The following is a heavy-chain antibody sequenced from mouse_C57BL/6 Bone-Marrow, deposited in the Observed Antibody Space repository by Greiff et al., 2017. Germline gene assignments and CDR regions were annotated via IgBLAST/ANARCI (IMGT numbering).Heavy chain of an antibody. CDR3: AREGWLLRNWYFDV. Sequence: QVQLKQSGPELVKPGASVTLSCKASGYTFTSYDINWVKQRPGQGLEWIGWIYPRDGSTKYNEKFKGKATLTVDTSSSTAYMELHSLTSEDSAVYFCAREGWLLRNWYFDVWGTGTTVTVSS. D-gene: IGHD2-3*01. V-gene: IGHV1-85*01. CDR1: GYTFTSYD. CDR2: IYPRDGST. J-gene: IGHJ1*03.